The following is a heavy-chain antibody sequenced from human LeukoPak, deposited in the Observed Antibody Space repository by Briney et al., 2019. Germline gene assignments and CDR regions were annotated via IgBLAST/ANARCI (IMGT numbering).Heavy chain of an antibody. J-gene: IGHJ3*02. CDR1: GGTFSSYA. Sequence: ASVKVSCKASGGTFSSYAITWVRQAPGQGLEWMGGIIPIFGTANYAQKFQGRVTITADESTSTAYMELSSLRSEDTAVYYCARDLGPYDYVWGSYVFGAFDIWGQGTMVTVSS. CDR2: IIPIFGTA. V-gene: IGHV1-69*13. D-gene: IGHD3-16*01. CDR3: ARDLGPYDYVWGSYVFGAFDI.